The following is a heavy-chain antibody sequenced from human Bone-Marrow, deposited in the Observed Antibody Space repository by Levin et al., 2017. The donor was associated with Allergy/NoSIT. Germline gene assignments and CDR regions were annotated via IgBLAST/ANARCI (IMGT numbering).Heavy chain of an antibody. J-gene: IGHJ3*02. Sequence: LSLTCAASGFTFSSYAMHWVRQAPGKGLEWVAVISYDGSNKYYADSVKGRFTISRDNSKNTLYLQMNSLRAEDTAVYYCARLEGLYYYDSSGTEVDAFDIWGQGTMVTVSS. CDR2: ISYDGSNK. CDR1: GFTFSSYA. D-gene: IGHD3-22*01. CDR3: ARLEGLYYYDSSGTEVDAFDI. V-gene: IGHV3-30*04.